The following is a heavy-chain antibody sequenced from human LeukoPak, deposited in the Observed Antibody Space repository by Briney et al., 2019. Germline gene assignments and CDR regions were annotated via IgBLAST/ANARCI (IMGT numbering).Heavy chain of an antibody. Sequence: GGSLRLSCAASGFTFSDYYMSWIRQAPGKGLEWVSYISRSGSTIYYADSVKGRFTISRDNAKNSLYLQMNSLRAEDTALYYCARSREYYDSSVYFDYWGQGTLVTVSS. V-gene: IGHV3-11*01. D-gene: IGHD3-22*01. CDR3: ARSREYYDSSVYFDY. CDR1: GFTFSDYY. CDR2: ISRSGSTI. J-gene: IGHJ4*02.